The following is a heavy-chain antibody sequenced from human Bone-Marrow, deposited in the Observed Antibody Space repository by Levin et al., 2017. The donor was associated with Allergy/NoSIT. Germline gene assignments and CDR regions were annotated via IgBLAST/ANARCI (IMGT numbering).Heavy chain of an antibody. CDR3: ASFAAGSLYYGLDV. CDR2: ISGGAGRT. D-gene: IGHD6-13*01. J-gene: IGHJ6*02. Sequence: TGESLKISCTDSRFTFNTYAMSWVRQAPGKGLEWVSAISGGAGRTHYADSVKGRFTISRDNSKNTLYLELSSLRAEDTAVYYCASFAAGSLYYGLDVWGQGTTVTVSS. V-gene: IGHV3-23*01. CDR1: RFTFNTYA.